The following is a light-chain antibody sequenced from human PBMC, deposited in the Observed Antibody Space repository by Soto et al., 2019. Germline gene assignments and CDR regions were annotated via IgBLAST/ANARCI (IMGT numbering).Light chain of an antibody. CDR1: QGISTY. CDR3: QQAISFPIT. J-gene: IGKJ5*01. CDR2: AAS. V-gene: IGKV1-12*01. Sequence: DIQMTQSPSSVSASIGDRVSVTCLASQGISTYLGWYQQKPGKAPKLLIYAASSLQTGVPSRFSGSGSGTDFTLTISSLQPEDFGTYYCQQAISFPITFGQGTRLEIK.